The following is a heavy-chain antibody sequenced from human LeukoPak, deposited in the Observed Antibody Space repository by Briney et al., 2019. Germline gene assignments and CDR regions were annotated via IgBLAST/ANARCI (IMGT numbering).Heavy chain of an antibody. CDR1: GGSISSSSYY. Sequence: SETLSLTCTVSGGSISSSSYYWGWIRQPPGKGLEWIGSIYYSGSTYYNPSRKSRVTISVDTSKNQFSLKLSSVTAADTAVYYCARTHGEAYFDYWGQGTLVTVSS. CDR2: IYYSGST. CDR3: ARTHGEAYFDY. J-gene: IGHJ4*02. D-gene: IGHD3-10*01. V-gene: IGHV4-39*07.